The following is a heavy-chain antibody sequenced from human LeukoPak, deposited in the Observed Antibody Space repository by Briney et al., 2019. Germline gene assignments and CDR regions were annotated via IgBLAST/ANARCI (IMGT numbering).Heavy chain of an antibody. CDR2: ISYDGSNK. CDR1: GFTFSSYA. J-gene: IGHJ6*02. CDR3: AREGDGYNYGMVV. D-gene: IGHD5-24*01. Sequence: PGGSLRLSCAASGFTFSSYAMHWVRQAPGKGLEWVAVISYDGSNKYYADSVKGRFTISRDNSKNTLYLQMNSLRAEDTAVYYCAREGDGYNYGMVVWGQGTTVTVSS. V-gene: IGHV3-30-3*01.